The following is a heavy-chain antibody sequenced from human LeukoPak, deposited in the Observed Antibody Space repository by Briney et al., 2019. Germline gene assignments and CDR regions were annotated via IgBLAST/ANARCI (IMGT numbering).Heavy chain of an antibody. D-gene: IGHD3-22*01. V-gene: IGHV3-20*04. J-gene: IGHJ4*02. CDR1: GFTFDDYG. Sequence: GGSLRLSCAASGFTFDDYGMSWVRQAPGKGLEWVSGINWNGGRTGYADSVKGRFTISRDNAKNSLYLQMNSLRAEDTALYYCARDLDYYYDSSGYSAPGYYFDYWGQGTLVTVPS. CDR3: ARDLDYYYDSSGYSAPGYYFDY. CDR2: INWNGGRT.